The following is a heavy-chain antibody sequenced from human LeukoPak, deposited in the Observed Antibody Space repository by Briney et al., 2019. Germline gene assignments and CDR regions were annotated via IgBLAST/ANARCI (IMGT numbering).Heavy chain of an antibody. V-gene: IGHV3-21*01. CDR2: ISSSSSYI. J-gene: IGHJ6*02. Sequence: GGSLRLSCAASGFTFSGYSMNWVRQAPGKGLEWVSSISSSSSYIYYADSVKGRFTISRDNAKNSLYLQMNSLRAEDTAVYYCARDADSSSWSMYYYYGMDVWGQGTTVTVSS. D-gene: IGHD6-13*01. CDR1: GFTFSGYS. CDR3: ARDADSSSWSMYYYYGMDV.